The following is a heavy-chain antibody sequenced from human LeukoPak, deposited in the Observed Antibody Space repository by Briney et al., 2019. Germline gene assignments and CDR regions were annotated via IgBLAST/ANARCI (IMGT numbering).Heavy chain of an antibody. CDR1: GGSNSSYY. V-gene: IGHV4-59*01. CDR3: ARDLGIAVAGNYYYYGMDV. J-gene: IGHJ6*04. Sequence: SETLSLTCTVSGGSNSSYYWSWIRQPPGKGLEWIGHIYYSGSTNYNPSLKSRVTISVDTSKTQFSLKLSSVTAADTAVYYCARDLGIAVAGNYYYYGMDVWGKGATVTVSS. CDR2: IYYSGST. D-gene: IGHD6-19*01.